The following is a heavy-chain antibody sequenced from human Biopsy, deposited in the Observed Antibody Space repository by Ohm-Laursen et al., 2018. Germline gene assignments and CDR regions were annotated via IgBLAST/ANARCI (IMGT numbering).Heavy chain of an antibody. D-gene: IGHD2-15*01. Sequence: GTLSLTCPVYGESFNGYYWSWIRQTPGKGLEWIGEINHSGRTNYNPSLKSRVTISVDTSKNQFSLKVRSVTAADTAVYYCVSLGRYCSGENCYGIDYWGQGTLVTVSS. CDR3: VSLGRYCSGENCYGIDY. V-gene: IGHV4-34*01. CDR2: INHSGRT. J-gene: IGHJ4*02. CDR1: GESFNGYY.